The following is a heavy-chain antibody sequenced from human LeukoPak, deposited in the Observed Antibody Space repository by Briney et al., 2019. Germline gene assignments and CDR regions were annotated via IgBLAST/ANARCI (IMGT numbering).Heavy chain of an antibody. D-gene: IGHD6-19*01. V-gene: IGHV4-4*07. CDR2: IYTSGGT. Sequence: PSENLSLNSTVSGVSISSYHWIWIRQPAGKGLEWIGRIYTSGGTNYNPSLKSRVTMSVDTSKNQVSLKLRSVTDADTAVYYCARGGRGKAVDFDFWGQGTLVTVSS. CDR1: GVSISSYH. J-gene: IGHJ4*02. CDR3: ARGGRGKAVDFDF.